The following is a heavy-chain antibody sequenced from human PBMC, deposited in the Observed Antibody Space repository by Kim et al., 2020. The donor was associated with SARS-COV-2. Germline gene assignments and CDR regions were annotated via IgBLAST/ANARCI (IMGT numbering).Heavy chain of an antibody. V-gene: IGHV4-39*01. CDR3: ARNTVGWQQSFDY. D-gene: IGHD6-13*01. J-gene: IGHJ4*02. Sequence: YNPSMTSRVTISVDTSKNQFSLRLSSVTAADAAVYYCARNTVGWQQSFDYWGQGTLVTVSS.